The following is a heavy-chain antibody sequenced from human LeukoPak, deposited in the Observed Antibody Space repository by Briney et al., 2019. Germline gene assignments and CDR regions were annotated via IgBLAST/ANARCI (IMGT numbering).Heavy chain of an antibody. Sequence: PSETLSLTCAVYGGSFSAYSWSWIRQPPGKGLEWIGEINHSGSTNYNASLKSRLTISVDTSKNQFSLKLSSVTAADTAVYYCARVGPYKMTMVRGIMGYFDSWGQGNLVTVSS. D-gene: IGHD3-10*01. CDR3: ARVGPYKMTMVRGIMGYFDS. J-gene: IGHJ4*02. CDR2: INHSGST. V-gene: IGHV4-34*01. CDR1: GGSFSAYS.